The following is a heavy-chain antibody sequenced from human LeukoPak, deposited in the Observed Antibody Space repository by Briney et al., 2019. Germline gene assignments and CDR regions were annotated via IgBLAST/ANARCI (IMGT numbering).Heavy chain of an antibody. V-gene: IGHV4-39*01. CDR1: GGSISSSSYY. CDR2: IYYSGST. CDR3: ANTYYDILTGPSTDAFDI. D-gene: IGHD3-9*01. J-gene: IGHJ3*02. Sequence: SETLSLTCTVSGGSISSSSYYWGWIRQPPGKGLEWIGSIYYSGSTYYNPSLKSRVTISVDTSKNQFSLKLSSVTAADTAVYYCANTYYDILTGPSTDAFDIWGQGTMVTVSS.